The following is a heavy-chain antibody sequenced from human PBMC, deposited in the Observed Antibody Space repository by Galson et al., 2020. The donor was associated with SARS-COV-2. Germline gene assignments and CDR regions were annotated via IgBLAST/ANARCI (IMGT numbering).Heavy chain of an antibody. CDR1: GFSFSSYD. CDR2: VSGHGDSA. J-gene: IGHJ6*02. Sequence: GGSLRLSCAASGFSFSSYDMRWVRQAPGKGLEWVSSVSGHGDSATYADSVEGRFIVSRDNSENMVYLQMNSLRAEDTAVYYCAKNYGSGSYYYYYGMDVWGQGTTVTVSS. V-gene: IGHV3-23*01. CDR3: AKNYGSGSYYYYYGMDV. D-gene: IGHD3-10*01.